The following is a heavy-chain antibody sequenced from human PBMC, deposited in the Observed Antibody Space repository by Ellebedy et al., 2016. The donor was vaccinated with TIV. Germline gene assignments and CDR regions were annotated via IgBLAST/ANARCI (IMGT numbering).Heavy chain of an antibody. CDR2: IWYDGSNK. D-gene: IGHD4-17*01. CDR3: AKGCMTTVTTPPDY. J-gene: IGHJ4*02. V-gene: IGHV3-33*06. Sequence: GESLKISCAASGFTFSSYGMHSVRQAPGRGLEWVAVIWYDGSNKYYADSVKGRFTISRDNSKNTLDLQMNSLRAEDTAVYYCAKGCMTTVTTPPDYWGQGTLVTVSS. CDR1: GFTFSSYG.